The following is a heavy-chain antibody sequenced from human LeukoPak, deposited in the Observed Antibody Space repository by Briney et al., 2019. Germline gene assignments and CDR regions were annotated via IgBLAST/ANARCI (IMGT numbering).Heavy chain of an antibody. V-gene: IGHV5-51*01. CDR3: ARRAGHPSRMAAAGHFDY. D-gene: IGHD6-13*01. CDR2: IYPGDSDT. J-gene: IGHJ4*02. CDR1: GYSFTSYW. Sequence: GESLKISCKGSGYSFTSYWIGWVRQMPGKGLEWMGIIYPGDSDTRYSPSFQGQVTISADKSISTAYLQWSSLKASDTAMYYCARRAGHPSRMAAAGHFDYWGQGTLVTVSS.